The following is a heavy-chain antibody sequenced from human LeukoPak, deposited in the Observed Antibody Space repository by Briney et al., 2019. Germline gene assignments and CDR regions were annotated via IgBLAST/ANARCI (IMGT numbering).Heavy chain of an antibody. CDR2: IFYRGGT. Sequence: PSETLSLTCTVSSGSINTSNYYWGCIRQPAGKGLEWIGNIFYRGGTYYSPSLKSRVTISLDTSKNRFSLKLSSVTAADAAVYYCARLAWGNSGGHYYYYIDVWGKGTTVTVSS. J-gene: IGHJ6*03. CDR1: SGSINTSNYY. V-gene: IGHV4-39*07. D-gene: IGHD4-23*01. CDR3: ARLAWGNSGGHYYYYIDV.